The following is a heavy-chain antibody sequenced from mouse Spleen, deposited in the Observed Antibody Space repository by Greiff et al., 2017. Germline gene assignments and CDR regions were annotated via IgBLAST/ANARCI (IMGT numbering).Heavy chain of an antibody. CDR2: IWRGGST. V-gene: IGHV2-5*01. D-gene: IGHD4-1*01. CDR1: GFSLTSYG. J-gene: IGHJ3*01. CDR3: ANGLTGAWFAC. Sequence: VQRVESGPGLVQPSQSLSITCTVSGFSLTSYGVHWVRQSPGTGLEWLGVIWRGGSTDYNAAFMSRLSITKDNSKSQVFFKMNSLQADDTAIYYCANGLTGAWFACWDRGTLVTVSA.